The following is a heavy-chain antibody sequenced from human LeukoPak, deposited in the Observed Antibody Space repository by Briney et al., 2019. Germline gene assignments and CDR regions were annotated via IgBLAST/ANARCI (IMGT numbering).Heavy chain of an antibody. CDR1: GFTSGLTFGSYW. Sequence: GGSLRLSCTASGFTSGLTFGSYWTSWARQAPGKGPEWVANIKKAGNQKLYVDSVKARFTISRDNAKNSLYLQMSSLRVEDTAMYYCVRDVLVWFGEKTAFDFWGQGTMATVSS. J-gene: IGHJ3*01. V-gene: IGHV3-7*01. CDR2: IKKAGNQK. D-gene: IGHD3-10*01. CDR3: VRDVLVWFGEKTAFDF.